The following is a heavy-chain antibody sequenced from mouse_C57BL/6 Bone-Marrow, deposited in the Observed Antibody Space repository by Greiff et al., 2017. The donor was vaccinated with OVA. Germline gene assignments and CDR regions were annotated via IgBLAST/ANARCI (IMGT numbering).Heavy chain of an antibody. V-gene: IGHV1-69*01. Sequence: QVQLQQPGAELVMPGASVKLSCKASGYTFTSYWMHWVKQRPGQGLEWIGEIDPSDSYTNYNQKFKGKSTLTVDKSSSTAYMQLSSLTSEDSAVYYCARRADSSGDGYWGQGTTLTVSS. CDR1: GYTFTSYW. J-gene: IGHJ2*01. CDR3: ARRADSSGDGY. CDR2: IDPSDSYT. D-gene: IGHD3-2*02.